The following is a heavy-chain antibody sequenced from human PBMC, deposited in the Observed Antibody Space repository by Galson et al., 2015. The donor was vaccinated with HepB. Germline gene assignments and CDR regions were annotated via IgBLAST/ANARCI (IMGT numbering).Heavy chain of an antibody. CDR1: GFTFSSYG. V-gene: IGHV3-30*18. J-gene: IGHJ4*02. Sequence: SLRLSCAASGFTFSSYGMHWVRQAPGKGLEWVAVISYDGSDKYYADSVKGRFTISRDNSKNTLYLQMNSLRAEDTAVYYCAKAFTGVLRYFDWLQKDYFDYWGQGTLVTVSS. CDR3: AKAFTGVLRYFDWLQKDYFDY. D-gene: IGHD3-9*01. CDR2: ISYDGSDK.